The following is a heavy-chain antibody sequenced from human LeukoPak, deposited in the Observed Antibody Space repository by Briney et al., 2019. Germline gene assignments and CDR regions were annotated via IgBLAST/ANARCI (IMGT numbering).Heavy chain of an antibody. CDR1: GGSISSYY. CDR2: IYYSGST. J-gene: IGHJ6*03. CDR3: ARTRFLAHMDV. V-gene: IGHV4-59*01. Sequence: SETLSLTCTVSGGSISSYYWSWIRQPPGKGLEWIGYIYYSGSTNYNPSLKSRVTISVDTSKNQFSLKLSSVTAADTAVYYCARTRFLAHMDVWGKGTTVTVSS. D-gene: IGHD3-3*01.